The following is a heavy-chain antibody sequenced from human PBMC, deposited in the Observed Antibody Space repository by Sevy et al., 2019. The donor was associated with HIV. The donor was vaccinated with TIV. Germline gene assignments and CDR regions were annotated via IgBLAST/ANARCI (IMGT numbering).Heavy chain of an antibody. J-gene: IGHJ3*02. V-gene: IGHV1-2*02. CDR1: SYTFTNYG. CDR2: INPNSGGT. Sequence: ASVKVSCQASSYTFTNYGITWVRQAPGQGLEWMGWINPNSGGTNYAQKFQGRVTMTRDTSISTAYMELSRLRSDDTAVYYCARDQSYGKGAFDIWGQGTMVTVSS. D-gene: IGHD5-18*01. CDR3: ARDQSYGKGAFDI.